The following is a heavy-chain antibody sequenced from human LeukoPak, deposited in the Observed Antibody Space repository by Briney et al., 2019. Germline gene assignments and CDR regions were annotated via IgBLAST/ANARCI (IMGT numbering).Heavy chain of an antibody. V-gene: IGHV3-48*04. J-gene: IGHJ4*02. CDR3: ARDHNYAFDN. CDR2: IGISSGNT. D-gene: IGHD1-1*01. CDR1: EFTFSDYS. Sequence: PGGSLRLSCAASEFTFSDYSMNWVRQAPGKGLEWISYIGISSGNTKYADSVKGRFTISGDSAKSSLYLQMNSLRVEDTAVYYCARDHNYAFDNWGQGTLVTVS.